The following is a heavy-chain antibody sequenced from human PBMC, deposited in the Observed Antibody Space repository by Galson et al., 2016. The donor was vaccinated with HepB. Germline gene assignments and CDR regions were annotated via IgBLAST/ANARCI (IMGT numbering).Heavy chain of an antibody. CDR1: GGSIKMTSHN. D-gene: IGHD3-16*01. CDR3: VREIAYRNYEAWFDT. V-gene: IGHV4-39*07. Sequence: SETLSLTCIVSGGSIKMTSHNWGWIRQPPGKRLEWIGSIYYSGTPKYNPSLKSRVTMSVDTSKNLFSLKLRSVTAADTAVYHCVREIAYRNYEAWFDTWGQGSLVTVSS. CDR2: IYYSGTP. J-gene: IGHJ5*01.